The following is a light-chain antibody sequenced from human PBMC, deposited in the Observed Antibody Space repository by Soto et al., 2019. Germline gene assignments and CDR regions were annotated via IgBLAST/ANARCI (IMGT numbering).Light chain of an antibody. CDR3: QVWDRNSDHYV. CDR2: DDS. J-gene: IGLJ1*01. V-gene: IGLV3-21*02. Sequence: SYELTQPPSVSVAPGQTAKITCGGNNIRSKSVHWCQQKPGQAPVLVVHDDSDRPSGIPERFSGSNSGNTATLTISRVEAEDEADYFCQVWDRNSDHYVFGTGTRSPS. CDR1: NIRSKS.